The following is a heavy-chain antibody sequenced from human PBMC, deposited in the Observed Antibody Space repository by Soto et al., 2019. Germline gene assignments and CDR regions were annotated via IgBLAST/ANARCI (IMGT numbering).Heavy chain of an antibody. Sequence: QVQLVQSGAEVKKTGSSVKVSCKAPGGTCNNHAINWGRQAPGQELEWRGGISPNCGTSNYAQKGQGRVTITADDSTRTAYMELSSLRSEDTAVYYCVRGNMRKMATILRDKWFDPCGQGTLVTVSS. CDR1: GGTCNNHA. CDR3: VRGNMRKMATILRDKWFDP. CDR2: ISPNCGTS. J-gene: IGHJ5*02. V-gene: IGHV1-69*01. D-gene: IGHD5-12*01.